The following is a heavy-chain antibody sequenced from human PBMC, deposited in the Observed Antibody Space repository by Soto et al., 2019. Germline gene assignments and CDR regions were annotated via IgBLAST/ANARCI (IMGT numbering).Heavy chain of an antibody. CDR1: GFTFSSYW. Sequence: EVQLVESGGGLVQPGGSLRVSCAASGFTFSSYWMHWVRQAPGEGLVWVSRINSDGSSTSYADSVKGRFTISRDNAKNTLYLQMNSLRAADTAIYYCARRGAVAGLHYWGQGTLVTVSS. CDR2: INSDGSST. V-gene: IGHV3-74*01. J-gene: IGHJ4*02. CDR3: ARRGAVAGLHY. D-gene: IGHD6-19*01.